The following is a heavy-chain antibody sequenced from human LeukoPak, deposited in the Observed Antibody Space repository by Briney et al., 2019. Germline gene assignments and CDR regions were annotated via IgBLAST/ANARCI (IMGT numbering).Heavy chain of an antibody. V-gene: IGHV1-2*02. CDR2: VHPKSGRT. Sequence: ASVKVSCKASGYTFIDFYIHWVRQAPGQGLEWMGWVHPKSGRTNYAQQFQGRVTMTRDTSISTVYMEVSGLTSDDTAVFYCARVGEWELKEYFQHWGQGTLVTVSS. D-gene: IGHD1-26*01. CDR3: ARVGEWELKEYFQH. J-gene: IGHJ1*01. CDR1: GYTFIDFY.